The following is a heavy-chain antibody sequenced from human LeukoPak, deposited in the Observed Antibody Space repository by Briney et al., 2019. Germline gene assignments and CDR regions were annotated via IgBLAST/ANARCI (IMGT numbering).Heavy chain of an antibody. CDR3: ARGRVVVVAAPYFDY. Sequence: SETLSLTCTVSGGSISSGGYYWSWIRQHPGKGLEWIGYIYYSGSTYYNPSLKSRVTISVDTSKNQFSLKLSPVTAADTAVYYCARGRVVVVAAPYFDYWGQGTLVTVSS. V-gene: IGHV4-31*03. CDR1: GGSISSGGYY. J-gene: IGHJ4*02. D-gene: IGHD2-15*01. CDR2: IYYSGST.